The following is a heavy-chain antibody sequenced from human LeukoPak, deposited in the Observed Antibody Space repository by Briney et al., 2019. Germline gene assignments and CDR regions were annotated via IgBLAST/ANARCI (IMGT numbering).Heavy chain of an antibody. CDR1: GGSINSYY. CDR3: ARGRSIGARRGAFVI. CDR2: IYNSGST. J-gene: IGHJ3*02. V-gene: IGHV4-59*01. D-gene: IGHD6-6*01. Sequence: PSETLSLTCTVSGGSINSYYWSWIRQPPGKGLEWIGYIYNSGSTNYNPPLKSRVTMSVDTSQTQFSLKLSSVTAADTAVYFCARGRSIGARRGAFVIWGQGTMVTVSS.